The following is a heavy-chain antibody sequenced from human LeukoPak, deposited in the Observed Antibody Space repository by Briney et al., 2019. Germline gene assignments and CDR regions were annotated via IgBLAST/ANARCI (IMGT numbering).Heavy chain of an antibody. CDR1: GGSISSSSYY. CDR3: ARDPEYSFYLMDV. J-gene: IGHJ6*02. CDR2: IYYSGST. V-gene: IGHV4-30-4*01. D-gene: IGHD6-6*01. Sequence: SSETLSLTCTVSGGSISSSSYYWSWIRQPPGKGLEWIGYIYYSGSTYYNPSLKSRVTISVDTSKNQFSLKLSSVTAADTAVYYCARDPEYSFYLMDVWGQGTTVTVSS.